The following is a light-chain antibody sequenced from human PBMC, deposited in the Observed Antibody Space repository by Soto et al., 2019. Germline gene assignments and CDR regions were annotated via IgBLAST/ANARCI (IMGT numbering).Light chain of an antibody. V-gene: IGKV3-15*01. Sequence: EIVMTQSPATLSVSPGERATLSCRASQSVSSNLAWYQQKPGQAPRLLIYGASTRATGIPARFSGSGSGTEFTITISSLQSEDFAVYYCQQYNNWPPINFGQGTRREIK. CDR3: QQYNNWPPIN. J-gene: IGKJ5*01. CDR1: QSVSSN. CDR2: GAS.